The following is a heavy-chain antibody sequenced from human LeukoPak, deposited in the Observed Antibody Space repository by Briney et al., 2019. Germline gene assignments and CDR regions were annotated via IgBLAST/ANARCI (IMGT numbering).Heavy chain of an antibody. CDR2: IYPGDSDT. V-gene: IGHV5-51*01. J-gene: IGHJ4*02. Sequence: GESLKISCKGSGYSFTSYWIGWVRQMPGKGLEWMGIIYPGDSDTRYSPSFQGQVTISADKSISTAYLQWSSLKASDTAMYYCARHLSSMLRTYHFDYWGQGTLVTVSS. CDR3: ARHLSSMLRTYHFDY. CDR1: GYSFTSYW. D-gene: IGHD2-8*01.